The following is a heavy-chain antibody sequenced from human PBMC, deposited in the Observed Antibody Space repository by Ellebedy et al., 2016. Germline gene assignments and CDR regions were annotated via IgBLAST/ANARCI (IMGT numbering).Heavy chain of an antibody. J-gene: IGHJ4*02. Sequence: ASVKVSXXVSGYTLTELSMHWVRQAPGKGLEWMGGFDPEDGETIYAQKFQGRVTMTEDTSTDTAYMELSSLRSEDTAVYYCAREPLAAAGMMGVFDYWGQGTLVTVSS. CDR2: FDPEDGET. CDR1: GYTLTELS. D-gene: IGHD6-13*01. V-gene: IGHV1-24*01. CDR3: AREPLAAAGMMGVFDY.